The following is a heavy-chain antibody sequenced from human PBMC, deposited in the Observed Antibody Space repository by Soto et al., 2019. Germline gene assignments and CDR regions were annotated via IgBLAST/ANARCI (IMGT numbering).Heavy chain of an antibody. CDR1: GGTFSSHA. V-gene: IGHV1-69*13. CDR3: ARGEGTYYDFWSGPRYFDH. CDR2: IIPIFGTT. Sequence: EASVKVSCKASGGTFSSHAFSCVRQAPGQRLEWMGGIIPIFGTTNYAQKFQGRVTITADESTSTAYLELVSLRSEDTAVYYCARGEGTYYDFWSGPRYFDHWGQGTLVTVSS. J-gene: IGHJ4*02. D-gene: IGHD3-3*01.